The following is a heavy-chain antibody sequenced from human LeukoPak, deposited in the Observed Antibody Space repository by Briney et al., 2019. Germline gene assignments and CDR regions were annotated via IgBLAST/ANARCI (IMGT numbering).Heavy chain of an antibody. J-gene: IGHJ4*02. CDR3: AKDKSQVGVDSASTLVDH. CDR2: KRFDGRDD. V-gene: IGHV3-30*02. CDR1: GFTFRNFG. D-gene: IGHD2-8*02. Sequence: GGSLTLSCAASGFTFRNFGMHWVRQAPGKGLEWVAFKRFDGRDDYYVDSLKGRFTISRDNSKNTVYLQMNTLTSEDTALYYCAKDKSQVGVDSASTLVDHWGQGTLVIVSS.